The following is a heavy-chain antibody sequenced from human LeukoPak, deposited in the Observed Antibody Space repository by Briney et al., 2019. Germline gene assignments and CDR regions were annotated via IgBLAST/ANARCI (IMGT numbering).Heavy chain of an antibody. CDR1: GFTFNNYW. D-gene: IGHD6-13*01. Sequence: PGGSLRLSCAASGFTFNNYWVTWVRQAPGKGLEWVANIKQDGSQKYYVDSVKGRFTISRDNAKNSLYLQMNSLRAEDTAVYYCATPAAGPRAEYSQHWGQGTLVTVSP. CDR2: IKQDGSQK. J-gene: IGHJ1*01. CDR3: ATPAAGPRAEYSQH. V-gene: IGHV3-7*01.